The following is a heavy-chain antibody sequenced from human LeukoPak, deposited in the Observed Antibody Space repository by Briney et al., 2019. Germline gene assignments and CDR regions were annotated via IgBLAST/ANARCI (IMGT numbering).Heavy chain of an antibody. CDR2: IKQDGSEK. V-gene: IGHV3-7*01. D-gene: IGHD4/OR15-4a*01. CDR1: GFIFNSYW. Sequence: GGSLRLSCAASGFIFNSYWMSWVRQAPGKGLEWVANIKQDGSEKYYVDSVKGRFTISRDNAKNSLYLQMNSLRDEDTAVYYCARDANKAEEYAFDIWGQGTMVTVSS. J-gene: IGHJ3*02. CDR3: ARDANKAEEYAFDI.